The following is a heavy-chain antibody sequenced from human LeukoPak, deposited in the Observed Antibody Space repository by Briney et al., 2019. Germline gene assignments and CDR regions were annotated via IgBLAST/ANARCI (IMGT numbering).Heavy chain of an antibody. D-gene: IGHD2-2*02. V-gene: IGHV4-39*01. J-gene: IGHJ4*02. CDR2: IYYSGST. CDR1: GGSISSYY. CDR3: ARPYCSTTSCYSV. Sequence: SETLSLTCTVSGGSISSYYWSWIRQPPGKGLEWIGSIYYSGSTYYNPSLKSRVTVSVDTSKNQFSLKLSSVTAADTAVYYCARPYCSTTSCYSVWGQGTLVTVSS.